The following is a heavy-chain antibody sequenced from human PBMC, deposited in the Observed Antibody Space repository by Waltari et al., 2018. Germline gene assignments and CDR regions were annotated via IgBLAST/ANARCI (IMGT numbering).Heavy chain of an antibody. D-gene: IGHD6-19*01. V-gene: IGHV3-23*01. CDR3: AKATGYSSGCLKFLFDY. J-gene: IGHJ4*02. CDR1: GFTFSIHA. CDR2: ISGSGGSR. Sequence: EVQLLESGGGLVQPGGSLRLSCAASGFTFSIHAMSWVRQAPGKGVEWVAGISGSGGSRYYAESVKGQFTISRDNSKNTLYLQMNSLRAEDTSVYYGAKATGYSSGCLKFLFDYWGQGTLVTVSS.